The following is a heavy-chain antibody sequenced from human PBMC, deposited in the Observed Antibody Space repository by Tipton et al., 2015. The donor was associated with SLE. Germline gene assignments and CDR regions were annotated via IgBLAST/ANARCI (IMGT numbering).Heavy chain of an antibody. CDR1: GGSISTSSFY. Sequence: TLSLTCTVSGGSISTSSFYWGWIRQPPGKGLEWIGNIHYRGTTYYNPPLKSRVTLSVDTSKNQFPLQLNSVTPEDTAVYYCARHRTYHDYWGQGTLVTVSS. J-gene: IGHJ4*02. V-gene: IGHV4-39*01. CDR3: ARHRTYHDY. D-gene: IGHD1-14*01. CDR2: IHYRGTT.